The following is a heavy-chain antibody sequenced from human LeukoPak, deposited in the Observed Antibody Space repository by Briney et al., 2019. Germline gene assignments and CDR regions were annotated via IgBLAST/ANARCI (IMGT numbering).Heavy chain of an antibody. CDR1: GYTFTSYG. CDR3: ARGRKNYDSSGYAPWWELGY. D-gene: IGHD3-22*01. Sequence: GASVKVSCKASGYTFTSYGISWVRQAPGQGLEWMGWISAYNGNTNYAQKLQGRVTMTTDTSTSTAYMELRSLRSDDTAVYYCARGRKNYDSSGYAPWWELGYWGQGTLVTVSS. J-gene: IGHJ4*02. CDR2: ISAYNGNT. V-gene: IGHV1-18*01.